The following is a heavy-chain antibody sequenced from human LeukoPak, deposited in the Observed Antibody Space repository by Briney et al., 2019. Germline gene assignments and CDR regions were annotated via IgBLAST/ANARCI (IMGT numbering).Heavy chain of an antibody. V-gene: IGHV4-59*01. CDR3: TRGAGWLIDY. D-gene: IGHD3-16*01. J-gene: IGHJ4*02. CDR2: FHNSGTS. Sequence: SETLSLTCTVSDDSIGDYYRGWIRQPPGKGLEWIGYFHNSGTSTYNPSLKSRVTISADTSKNQFSLKLNSLTTADTAVYYCTRGAGWLIDYWGQGILVTVSS. CDR1: DDSIGDYY.